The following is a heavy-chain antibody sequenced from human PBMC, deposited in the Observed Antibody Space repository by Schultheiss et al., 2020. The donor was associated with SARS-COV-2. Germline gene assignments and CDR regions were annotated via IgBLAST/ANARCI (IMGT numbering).Heavy chain of an antibody. D-gene: IGHD6-13*01. CDR1: GFTFSSYW. V-gene: IGHV3-74*01. CDR3: TSLSAAVHYYAFDI. Sequence: GGSLRLSCAASGFTFSSYWMHWVRQAPGKGLVWVSRINGDGSSTSYADSVKGRFTISRDNAKNMLYMQMNNLRAEDTAVYYCTSLSAAVHYYAFDIWGQGTMVTVSS. CDR2: INGDGSST. J-gene: IGHJ3*02.